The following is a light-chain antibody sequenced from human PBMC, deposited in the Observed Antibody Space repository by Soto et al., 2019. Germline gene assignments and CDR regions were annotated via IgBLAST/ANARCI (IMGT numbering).Light chain of an antibody. CDR1: QSISSY. Sequence: DIQMTQSPSSLSPSVGDRVTITCRASQSISSYLNWYQQKPGKAPKLLIFAASNLPSGVPSSFSGSGSGTDFTLTISSLQPEDFATYYCQQSYSTPHTFGQGTKLEIK. CDR2: AAS. V-gene: IGKV1-39*01. CDR3: QQSYSTPHT. J-gene: IGKJ2*01.